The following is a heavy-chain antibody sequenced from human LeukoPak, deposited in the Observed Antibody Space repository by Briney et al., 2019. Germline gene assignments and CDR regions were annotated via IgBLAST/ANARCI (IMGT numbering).Heavy chain of an antibody. D-gene: IGHD3-9*01. J-gene: IGHJ4*02. Sequence: GGAPRLSFSASGFPFFSYWVSWGRPAPGEGGGGGGTIKQDGSEKYYVDSVKGRFTISRDNAKNSLYLQMNSLRAEDTAVYYCAREIPYDILTGYPDYWGQGTLVTVSS. V-gene: IGHV3-7*01. CDR2: IKQDGSEK. CDR3: AREIPYDILTGYPDY. CDR1: GFPFFSYW.